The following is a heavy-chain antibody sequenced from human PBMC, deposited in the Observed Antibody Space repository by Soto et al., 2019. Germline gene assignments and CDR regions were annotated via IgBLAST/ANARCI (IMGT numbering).Heavy chain of an antibody. CDR1: GGSISSGGYY. Sequence: KSSETLSLTCTVSGGSISSGGYYWSWIRQHPGKGLEWIGYIYYSGSTYYNPSLKSRVTISVDTSKNQFSLKLSSVTAADTAVYYCARLYLVRGVIYYFDYWGQGTLVTVSS. CDR3: ARLYLVRGVIYYFDY. V-gene: IGHV4-31*03. CDR2: IYYSGST. J-gene: IGHJ4*02. D-gene: IGHD3-10*01.